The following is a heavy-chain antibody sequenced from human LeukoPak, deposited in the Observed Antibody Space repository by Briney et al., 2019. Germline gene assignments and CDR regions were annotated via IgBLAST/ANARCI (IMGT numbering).Heavy chain of an antibody. D-gene: IGHD4-17*01. Sequence: PGGSLRLSCAASGFTFSSYAMSWVRQAPGKGLEWVPAISGSGGSTYYADSVKGRFTISRDNSKNTLYLQMNSLRAEDTAVYYCAKDSLFHYGDYVVYWGQGTLVTVSS. CDR1: GFTFSSYA. V-gene: IGHV3-23*01. CDR2: ISGSGGST. CDR3: AKDSLFHYGDYVVY. J-gene: IGHJ4*02.